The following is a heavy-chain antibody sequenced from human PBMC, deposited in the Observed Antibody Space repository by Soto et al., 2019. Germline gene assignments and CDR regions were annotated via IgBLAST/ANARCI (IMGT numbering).Heavy chain of an antibody. D-gene: IGHD2-2*01. J-gene: IGHJ6*02. CDR3: ATRAGSSFYLQYGLDV. CDR2: IYPDDSDT. V-gene: IGHV5-51*03. Sequence: DEQLVQSGAEVKKPGESLKISCKGSGYTFTNYWDAWVSQMPGKGLEWMGIIYPDDSDTRYSPSFQGQVTISADKSIDTAYLQWSSLQASDTAMYYCATRAGSSFYLQYGLDVWGQGTTVTVSS. CDR1: GYTFTNYW.